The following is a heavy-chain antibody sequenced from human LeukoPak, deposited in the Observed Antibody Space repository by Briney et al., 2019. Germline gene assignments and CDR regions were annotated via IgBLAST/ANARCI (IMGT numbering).Heavy chain of an antibody. CDR3: ARSIVVGGAPSY. J-gene: IGHJ4*02. CDR1: GFTFSSYN. D-gene: IGHD6-19*01. CDR2: ISTSSSNI. V-gene: IGHV3-21*01. Sequence: GGSLRLSCAASGFTFSSYNMNWIRQAPGKGLEWVSSISTSSSNIYYADSVKGRFTISRDNAKNSLYLQMNSLRAEDTAVYYCARSIVVGGAPSYWGQGTLVTVSS.